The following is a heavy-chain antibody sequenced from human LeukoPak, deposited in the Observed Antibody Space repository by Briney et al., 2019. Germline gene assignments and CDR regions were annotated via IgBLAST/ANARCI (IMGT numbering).Heavy chain of an antibody. CDR3: ARDLDYSTGFDY. D-gene: IGHD4-11*01. CDR1: GVTFSSSTFGSYT. J-gene: IGHJ4*02. V-gene: IGHV3-21*01. Sequence: GESLRLSCATSGVTFSSSTFGSYTMNWVRQAPGKGLEWVSSISSTGTYIYYTDSVKGRFTISRDIANSLLYLQMNSLRADDTAVYYCARDLDYSTGFDYWGQGTLVTVSS. CDR2: ISSTGTYI.